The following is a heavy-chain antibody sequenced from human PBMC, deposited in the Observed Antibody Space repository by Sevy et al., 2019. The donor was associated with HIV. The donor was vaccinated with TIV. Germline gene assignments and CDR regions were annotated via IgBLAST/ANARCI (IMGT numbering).Heavy chain of an antibody. J-gene: IGHJ4*02. D-gene: IGHD2-21*02. CDR1: GFSFISYW. V-gene: IGHV3-30*03. CDR3: ARLVSCGGDCYYLDS. Sequence: GGSLRLSCAASGFSFISYWMTWVRQAPGKGLEWVAVISHDERYKNYAESVKVRFTISRDNFKNTLFLQMDSLRPEDTAVYFCARLVSCGGDCYYLDSWGQGALVTVSS. CDR2: ISHDERYK.